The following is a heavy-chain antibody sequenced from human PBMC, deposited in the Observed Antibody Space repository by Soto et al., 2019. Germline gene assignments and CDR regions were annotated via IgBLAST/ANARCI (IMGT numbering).Heavy chain of an antibody. V-gene: IGHV3-23*01. J-gene: IGHJ4*02. D-gene: IGHD3-22*01. CDR3: AKRGGYDSSGYSFDY. Sequence: PGGSLRLSCAASGFTFSSYAMSWVRQAPGKGLEWVSAISGSGGSTYYADSVKGRFTISRDNSKNTLYLQMNSLRAKDTAVYYCAKRGGYDSSGYSFDYWGQGTLVTVSS. CDR1: GFTFSSYA. CDR2: ISGSGGST.